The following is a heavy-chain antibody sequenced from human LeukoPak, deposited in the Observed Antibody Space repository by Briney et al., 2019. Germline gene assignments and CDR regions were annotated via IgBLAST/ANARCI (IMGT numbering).Heavy chain of an antibody. CDR3: ARGGYSWYFDL. CDR2: IYYSGST. Sequence: PSETLSLTCTVSGGSISSYYWSWIRQPPGKGLEWIGYIYYSGSTNYNPSLKSRVTISVDTSKNQFSLKLSSVTAADTAVYYCARGGYSWYFDLWGRGTLVTVSS. V-gene: IGHV4-59*01. D-gene: IGHD5-18*01. CDR1: GGSISSYY. J-gene: IGHJ2*01.